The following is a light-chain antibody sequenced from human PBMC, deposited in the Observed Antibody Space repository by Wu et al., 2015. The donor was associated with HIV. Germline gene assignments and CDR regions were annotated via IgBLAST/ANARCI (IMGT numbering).Light chain of an antibody. V-gene: IGKV1-39*01. J-gene: IGKJ2*01. CDR3: QQGYTTPYT. CDR1: QTINTY. CDR2: TAS. Sequence: DIQMTQSPSSLSASVGDRVTIACRSSQTINTYLNWYQQIPGRAPKLLIYTASNLQSGVPSRFNGSGSGTDFTLTISSLQREDFATYYCQQGYTTPYTFGLGTKLEI.